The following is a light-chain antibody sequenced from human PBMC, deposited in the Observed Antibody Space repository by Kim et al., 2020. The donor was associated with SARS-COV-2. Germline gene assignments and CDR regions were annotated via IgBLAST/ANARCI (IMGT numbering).Light chain of an antibody. CDR2: KAS. Sequence: ASVGDRVTITCRASQSINNWLAWYQHKPGTAPKVLSSKASNLESGVPSRFSGSGSGTDFTLTINNLQADDFATYYCQNYNGYPWTFGQGTKVDIK. CDR1: QSINNW. V-gene: IGKV1-5*03. CDR3: QNYNGYPWT. J-gene: IGKJ1*01.